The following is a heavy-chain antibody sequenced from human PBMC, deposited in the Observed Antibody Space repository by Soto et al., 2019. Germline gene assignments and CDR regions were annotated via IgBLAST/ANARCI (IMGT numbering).Heavy chain of an antibody. Sequence: QVQLQESGPGLVKPSQTLSLTCTVSGDSISSNNNYWSWIRQPPGEGLEWIGFISYSGTTSYSPSLKSRVAISLDPSKIQFPLRLSSVTAADTAVYYCARGRGYSYGLDPWGQGTLVTVSS. J-gene: IGHJ5*02. CDR1: GDSISSNNNY. CDR2: ISYSGTT. D-gene: IGHD5-18*01. V-gene: IGHV4-30-4*01. CDR3: ARGRGYSYGLDP.